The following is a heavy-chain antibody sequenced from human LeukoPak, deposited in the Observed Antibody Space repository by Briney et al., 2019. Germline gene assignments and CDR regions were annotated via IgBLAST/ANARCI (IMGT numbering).Heavy chain of an antibody. J-gene: IGHJ4*02. D-gene: IGHD2-15*01. Sequence: SETLSLTCTVSGDSIRSYYWSWIRQPPGKGLEWIGYIYYSGSTNSNPSLRSRVAISVDTSKNQFSLKVTSVTAADTAVYYCARALTPGYCGGATCPYFDFWGQGTLVTVSS. V-gene: IGHV4-59*01. CDR3: ARALTPGYCGGATCPYFDF. CDR2: IYYSGST. CDR1: GDSIRSYY.